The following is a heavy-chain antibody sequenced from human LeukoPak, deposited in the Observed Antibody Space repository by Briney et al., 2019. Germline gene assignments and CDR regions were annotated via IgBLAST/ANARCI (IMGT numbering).Heavy chain of an antibody. V-gene: IGHV4-39*01. CDR3: ARKYYYGSGTRRHYYYCYYMDV. J-gene: IGHJ6*03. Sequence: SETLSLTCTVSGGSISSSSYYWGWIRQPPGKGLEWIGSIYYSGSTYYNPSLKSRVTISVDTSKNQFSLKLSSVTAADTAVYYCARKYYYGSGTRRHYYYCYYMDVWGKGTTVTISS. D-gene: IGHD3-10*01. CDR1: GGSISSSSYY. CDR2: IYYSGST.